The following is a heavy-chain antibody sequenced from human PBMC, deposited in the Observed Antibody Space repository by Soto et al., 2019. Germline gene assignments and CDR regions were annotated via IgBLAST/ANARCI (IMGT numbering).Heavy chain of an antibody. CDR3: ARPPFRISGYYFYFVY. Sequence: VGSLRLSCAASGFTFSSYAMHWVRQAPGKGLEWVAVISHDGSNKYYADSVKGRFTISRDNSKNTLYLQMNSLRAEDTAVYYCARPPFRISGYYFYFVYCCHGPLFTVPS. CDR2: ISHDGSNK. J-gene: IGHJ4*01. CDR1: GFTFSSYA. V-gene: IGHV3-30-3*01. D-gene: IGHD3-22*01.